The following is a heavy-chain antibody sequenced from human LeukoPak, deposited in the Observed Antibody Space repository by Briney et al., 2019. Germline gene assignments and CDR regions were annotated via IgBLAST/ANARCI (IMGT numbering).Heavy chain of an antibody. Sequence: GGSLRLSCAASGFTFSSYSMNWVRQAPGKGLEWVSSISSSSSYIYYADSVKGRFTISRDNAKNSLYLQMNSLRAEDTAVYYCARVSRPSSSWYGDAFDIWGQGTMVTVSS. CDR3: ARVSRPSSSWYGDAFDI. CDR1: GFTFSSYS. CDR2: ISSSSSYI. J-gene: IGHJ3*02. D-gene: IGHD6-13*01. V-gene: IGHV3-21*01.